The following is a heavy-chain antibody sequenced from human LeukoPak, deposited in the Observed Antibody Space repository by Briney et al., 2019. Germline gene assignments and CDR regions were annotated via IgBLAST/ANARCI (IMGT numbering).Heavy chain of an antibody. CDR2: IKQDGSEK. D-gene: IGHD1-26*01. CDR3: ARQRYSDY. CDR1: GFTFSKYN. Sequence: GGSLRLSCVASGFTFSKYNMNWVRQAPGKGLEWVANIKQDGSEKYYVDSVRGRFTISRDNAKNSLYLQMNSLRAEDTAMYYCARQRYSDYWGQGTLVTVSS. V-gene: IGHV3-7*01. J-gene: IGHJ4*02.